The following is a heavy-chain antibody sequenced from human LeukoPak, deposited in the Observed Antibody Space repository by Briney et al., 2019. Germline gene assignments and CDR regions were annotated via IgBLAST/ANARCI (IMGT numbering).Heavy chain of an antibody. V-gene: IGHV4-39*01. Sequence: PSETLSLTCLVSGDSIRSINYYWDWIRQPPGKGLEWIGSIYYSGRTYYNSSLKSRVSMSVDTTKNQFSLRLTSMTAADTAVYYCARPRASTYATRGWFDPWGQGTLVTVSS. J-gene: IGHJ5*02. CDR1: GDSIRSINYY. CDR2: IYYSGRT. D-gene: IGHD2-8*01. CDR3: ARPRASTYATRGWFDP.